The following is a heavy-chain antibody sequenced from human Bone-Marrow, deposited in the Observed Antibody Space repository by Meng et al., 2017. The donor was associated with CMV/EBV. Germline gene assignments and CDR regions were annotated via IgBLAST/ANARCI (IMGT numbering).Heavy chain of an antibody. Sequence: GGSLRLSCAASGFTFSSYAMHWVRQAPGKGLEWVAVISYDGSNKYYADSVKGRFTISRDNSKNTLYLQMNSLRAEDTAVYYCARKRKGSSSSPSYYFDYWGQGPLVTVDS. V-gene: IGHV3-30*04. CDR2: ISYDGSNK. J-gene: IGHJ4*02. D-gene: IGHD6-6*01. CDR3: ARKRKGSSSSPSYYFDY. CDR1: GFTFSSYA.